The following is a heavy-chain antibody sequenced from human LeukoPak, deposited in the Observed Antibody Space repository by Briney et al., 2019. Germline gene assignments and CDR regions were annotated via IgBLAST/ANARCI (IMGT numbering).Heavy chain of an antibody. CDR2: INHSGST. J-gene: IGHJ4*02. Sequence: SETLSLTCAVYGGSFSGYYWSLIRQPPGKGLEWIGEINHSGSTNYNPSLKSRVTISVDTSKNQFSLKLSSVTAADTAVYYCARGGDYYDSSGYYYYWGQGTLVTVSS. CDR3: ARGGDYYDSSGYYYY. D-gene: IGHD3-22*01. CDR1: GGSFSGYY. V-gene: IGHV4-34*01.